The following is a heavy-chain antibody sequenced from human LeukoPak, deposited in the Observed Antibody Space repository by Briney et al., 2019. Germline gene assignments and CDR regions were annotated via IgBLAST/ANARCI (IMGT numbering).Heavy chain of an antibody. Sequence: GASVKVSCKASGGTFSSYAISWVRQATGQGLEWMGWMNPNSGNTGYAQKFQGRVTITRNTSISTAYMELSSLRSEDTAVYYCARGHQNSHLFDYWGQGTLVTVSS. D-gene: IGHD2/OR15-2a*01. V-gene: IGHV1-8*03. CDR2: MNPNSGNT. CDR1: GGTFSSYA. J-gene: IGHJ4*02. CDR3: ARGHQNSHLFDY.